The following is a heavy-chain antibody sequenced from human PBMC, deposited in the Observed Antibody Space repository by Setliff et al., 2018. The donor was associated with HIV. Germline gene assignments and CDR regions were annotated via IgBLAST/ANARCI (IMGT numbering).Heavy chain of an antibody. Sequence: SETLSLTCAVYGGSLSDDYWSWIRQPPGKGLEWIGEINHRGLSNFNPSLKSRASISVDTPRNQFSLKLTSVTAADTAVYYCARGGGFWSGQLDYWGQGTLVTVSS. V-gene: IGHV4-34*01. CDR3: ARGGGFWSGQLDY. CDR1: GGSLSDDY. J-gene: IGHJ4*02. D-gene: IGHD3-3*01. CDR2: INHRGLS.